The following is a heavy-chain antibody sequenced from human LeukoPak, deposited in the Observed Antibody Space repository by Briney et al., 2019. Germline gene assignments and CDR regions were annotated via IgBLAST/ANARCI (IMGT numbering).Heavy chain of an antibody. CDR3: ARDRFIAAAASFDY. CDR1: GYSISSGYY. V-gene: IGHV4-4*07. Sequence: SETLSLTCTVSGYSISSGYYWGWIRQPAGKGLEWIGRIYTSGSTNYNPSLKSRVTMSVDTSKNQFSLKLSSVTAADTAVYYCARDRFIAAAASFDYWGQGTLVTVSS. D-gene: IGHD6-13*01. J-gene: IGHJ4*02. CDR2: IYTSGST.